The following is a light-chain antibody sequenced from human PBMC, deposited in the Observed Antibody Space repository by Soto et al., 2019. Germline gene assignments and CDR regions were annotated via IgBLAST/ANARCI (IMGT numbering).Light chain of an antibody. CDR1: SNDIGPYNY. V-gene: IGLV2-14*03. J-gene: IGLJ2*01. Sequence: QSVLTQPASVSGSPGQSITISCTGTSNDIGPYNYVSWYQQHPGKAPKLLIYDVTNRASGVSDRFSGSKSGRTASLTISGLQAEDEADYYCSLYTSIIAVVFGGGTKVTVL. CDR2: DVT. CDR3: SLYTSIIAVV.